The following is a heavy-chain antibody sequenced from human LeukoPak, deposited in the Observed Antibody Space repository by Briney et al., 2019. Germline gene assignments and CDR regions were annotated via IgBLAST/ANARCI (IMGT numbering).Heavy chain of an antibody. J-gene: IGHJ4*02. CDR2: ISGSGGST. V-gene: IGHV3-23*01. CDR3: AKDRSSGGSCYNY. CDR1: GFTFSSYA. Sequence: GGSLRLSCAVSGFTFSSYAMSWVRQAPGKGLEWVSTISGSGGSTHYADSVKGRFTISRDNSKNTLYLQMNSLRAEDTAVYYCAKDRSSGGSCYNYWGQGTLVTVSS. D-gene: IGHD2-15*01.